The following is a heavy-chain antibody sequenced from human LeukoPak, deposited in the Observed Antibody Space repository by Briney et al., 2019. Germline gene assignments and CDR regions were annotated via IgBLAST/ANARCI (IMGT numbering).Heavy chain of an antibody. V-gene: IGHV3-74*01. CDR3: SSQIWLGELFAHY. Sequence: GGSLRLSCAASGFTFSSYWMHWVPQAPGKGLVWVSRINSDGSTTNYADSVKGRFTISRDNAKNTLYLQMNSLRAEDTAVYYCSSQIWLGELFAHYWGQGTLVTVSS. CDR1: GFTFSSYW. CDR2: INSDGSTT. J-gene: IGHJ4*02. D-gene: IGHD3-10*01.